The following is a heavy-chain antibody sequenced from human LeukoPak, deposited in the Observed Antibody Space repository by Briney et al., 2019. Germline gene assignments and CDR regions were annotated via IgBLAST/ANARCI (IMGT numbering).Heavy chain of an antibody. Sequence: GGSLRLSCAASGFTFNTYSMNWVRQAPGRGLEWVANIHPEGNEKYHVESVKGRFTISRDNTKNLLFLQMNGLRVEDTAVYYCARGDAFSGDHWGQGTLVTVSS. CDR2: IHPEGNEK. CDR1: GFTFNTYS. V-gene: IGHV3-7*04. CDR3: ARGDAFSGDH. J-gene: IGHJ4*02.